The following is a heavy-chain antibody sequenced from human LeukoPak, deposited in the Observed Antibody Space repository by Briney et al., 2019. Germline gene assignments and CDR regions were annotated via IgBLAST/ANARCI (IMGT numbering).Heavy chain of an antibody. V-gene: IGHV5-51*01. J-gene: IGHJ4*02. CDR3: ARRELTTKRFFDF. CDR2: IYPGDSDT. D-gene: IGHD4-11*01. CDR1: GYTFTNYW. Sequence: GESLKISCQASGYTFTNYWIGWVRQMPGKGLEWMGIIYPGDSDTKYSPSFQGQVTMSADRSSRTAYLQWSSLKASDTAMYYCARRELTTKRFFDFWGQGTLVTVSS.